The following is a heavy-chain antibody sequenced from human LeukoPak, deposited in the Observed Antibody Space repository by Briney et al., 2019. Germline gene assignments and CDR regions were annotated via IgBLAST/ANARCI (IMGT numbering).Heavy chain of an antibody. D-gene: IGHD6-19*01. CDR2: ISSSGSTI. CDR3: AGRMAGIDY. J-gene: IGHJ4*02. V-gene: IGHV3-48*04. Sequence: GGSLRLSCAASGFTFSSYAMNWVRQAPGKGLEWVSYISSSGSTIYYADSVKGRFTIFRDNAKNSLYLQMNSLRAEDTAVYYCAGRMAGIDYWGQGTLVTVSS. CDR1: GFTFSSYA.